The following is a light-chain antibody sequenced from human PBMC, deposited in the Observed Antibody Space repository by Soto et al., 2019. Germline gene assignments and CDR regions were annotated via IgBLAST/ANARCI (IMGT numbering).Light chain of an antibody. CDR2: VGTGGIVG. CDR3: GADHGSWSNLVV. CDR1: SGYSNYK. Sequence: QAVLTQPPSASASLGASVTLTCTLSSGYSNYKVDWYQQRPGKGPRFVMRVGTGGIVGSKGDGIPDRFSVLGSGLNRYLTIKNNQGGDEECYHCGADHGSWSNLVVIGGGTKLTVL. J-gene: IGLJ2*01. V-gene: IGLV9-49*01.